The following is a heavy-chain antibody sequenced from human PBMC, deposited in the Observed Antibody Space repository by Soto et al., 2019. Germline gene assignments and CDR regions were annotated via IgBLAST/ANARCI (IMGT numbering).Heavy chain of an antibody. CDR1: GGSFSGYY. D-gene: IGHD2-15*01. CDR2: INRSGST. J-gene: IGHJ5*02. V-gene: IGHV4-34*01. Sequence: SETLSLTCAVYGGSFSGYYWSWIRQPPGKGLEWIGEINRSGSTNYNPSLKSRVTISVDTSKNQSSLKLTSVPSADTAVYYCARELRYCSGSSCSNWFDPRGQGTLVTVCS. CDR3: ARELRYCSGSSCSNWFDP.